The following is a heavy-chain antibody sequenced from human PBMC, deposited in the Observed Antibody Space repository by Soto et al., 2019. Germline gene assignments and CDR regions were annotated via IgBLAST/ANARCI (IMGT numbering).Heavy chain of an antibody. J-gene: IGHJ3*02. D-gene: IGHD6-19*01. CDR2: ISGSGGST. V-gene: IGHV3-23*01. CDR1: GFTFSSYA. Sequence: GGSLRLSCAASGFTFSSYAMSWVRQAPGKGLEWVSAISGSGGSTYYADSVKGRFTISRDNSKNTLYLQMNSLRAEDTAVYYCAKDLTKPRDSSGWYDFAFDIWGQGTMVTVSS. CDR3: AKDLTKPRDSSGWYDFAFDI.